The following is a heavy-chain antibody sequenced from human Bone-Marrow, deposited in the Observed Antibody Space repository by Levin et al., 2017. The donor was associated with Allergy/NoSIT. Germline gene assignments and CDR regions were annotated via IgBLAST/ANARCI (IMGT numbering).Heavy chain of an antibody. CDR2: INHSGST. V-gene: IGHV4-34*01. D-gene: IGHD2-2*01. CDR1: GGSFSGYY. J-gene: IGHJ4*02. CDR3: ARAGVPAARMGSFDY. Sequence: SETLSLTCAVYGGSFSGYYWSWIRQPPGKGLEWIGEINHSGSTNYNPSLKSRVTISVDTSKNQFSLKLSSVTAADTAVYYCARAGVPAARMGSFDYWGQGTLVTVSS.